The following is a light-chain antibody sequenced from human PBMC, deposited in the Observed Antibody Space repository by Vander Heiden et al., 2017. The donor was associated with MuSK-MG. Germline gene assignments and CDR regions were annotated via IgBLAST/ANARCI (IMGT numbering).Light chain of an antibody. CDR2: GAS. CDR3: QQSYSTLFT. CDR1: QSISNY. Sequence: DIQMTQSPSSLSASVGDRVTITCRASQSISNYLNWYQQQPGKAPKLLIYGASSLQSGVPSRFSGSGSGTDFTLTISSLQPEDFATYYCQQSYSTLFTCGPGTKVDIK. V-gene: IGKV1-39*01. J-gene: IGKJ3*01.